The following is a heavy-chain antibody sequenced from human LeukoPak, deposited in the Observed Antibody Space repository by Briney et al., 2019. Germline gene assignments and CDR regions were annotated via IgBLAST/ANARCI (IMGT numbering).Heavy chain of an antibody. D-gene: IGHD4-23*01. CDR2: ISWNSGSI. V-gene: IGHV3-9*01. J-gene: IGHJ3*01. Sequence: GGSLRLSCAASGFTFDDYAMHWVRQAPGKGLEWVSGISWNSGSIGYADSVKGRFTISRDNAKNSLYLQMNSLRAEDTAVYYCARDDYGGDSIENAFDVWGQGTLLTVSS. CDR1: GFTFDDYA. CDR3: ARDDYGGDSIENAFDV.